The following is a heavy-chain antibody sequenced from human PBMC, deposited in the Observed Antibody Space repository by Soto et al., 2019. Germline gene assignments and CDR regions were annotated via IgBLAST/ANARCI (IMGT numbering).Heavy chain of an antibody. J-gene: IGHJ4*02. D-gene: IGHD3-22*01. V-gene: IGHV1-18*01. CDR3: ARDPRTYYYDTTASPIDF. CDR2: ISGYNGNT. Sequence: GASVKVSCKASGYTFSNYGISWVRQAPGQGLECMGWISGYNGNTNYAQKLQDRITMTTDIPTSTAYMELRSLRSDDTAVYYCARDPRTYYYDTTASPIDFWGQGTLVTVSS. CDR1: GYTFSNYG.